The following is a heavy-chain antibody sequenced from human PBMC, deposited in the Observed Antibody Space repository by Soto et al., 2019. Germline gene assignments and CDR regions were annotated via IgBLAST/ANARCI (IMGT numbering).Heavy chain of an antibody. J-gene: IGHJ5*02. V-gene: IGHV1-24*01. Sequence: ASVKVSCTDSGYTLTELSMHWVRQAPGKGLEWVGGFDPEDGETIYAQKFQGRVTMTEDTSTDTAYMELSSLRSEDTAVYYCAHLAYYDFWSGYHRSNWFDPWGQGTLVTVSS. CDR1: GYTLTELS. CDR2: FDPEDGET. D-gene: IGHD3-3*01. CDR3: AHLAYYDFWSGYHRSNWFDP.